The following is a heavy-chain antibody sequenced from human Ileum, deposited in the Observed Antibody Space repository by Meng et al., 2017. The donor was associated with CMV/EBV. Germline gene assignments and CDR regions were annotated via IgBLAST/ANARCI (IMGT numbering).Heavy chain of an antibody. V-gene: IGHV4-39*01. CDR3: GSHGGRTYDDY. D-gene: IGHD3-16*01. CDR1: GGSVNSGSYY. Sequence: SETLSPTCDVSGGSVNSGSYYWGWIRQTPGKGLECIATIYYDGRTYSNPSLKSRVTISVDTSKNQLSLKLNSVTAADTAVYFCGSHGGRTYDDYWGQGILVTVSS. CDR2: IYYDGRT. J-gene: IGHJ4*02.